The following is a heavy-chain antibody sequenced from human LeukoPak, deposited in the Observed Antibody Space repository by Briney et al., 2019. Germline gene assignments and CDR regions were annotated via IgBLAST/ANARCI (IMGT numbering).Heavy chain of an antibody. D-gene: IGHD3-10*01. V-gene: IGHV3-48*03. J-gene: IGHJ6*02. CDR2: ISSGGSTI. Sequence: PGGSLRLSCAASGFTFSSYEMNWVRQAPGKGLEWVSYISSGGSTIHYADSVKGRFTISRDNSKNTLYLQMNSLRAEDTAVYYCAKDRYYGSGSEYYYYGMDVWGQGTTVTVSS. CDR1: GFTFSSYE. CDR3: AKDRYYGSGSEYYYYGMDV.